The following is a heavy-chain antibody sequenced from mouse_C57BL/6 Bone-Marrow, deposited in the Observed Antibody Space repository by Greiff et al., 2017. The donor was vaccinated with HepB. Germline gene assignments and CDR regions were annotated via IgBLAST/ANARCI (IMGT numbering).Heavy chain of an antibody. J-gene: IGHJ2*01. Sequence: QVQLQQSGPELVKPGASVKISCKASGYAFSSSWMNWVKQRPGKGLEWIGRIYPGDGDTNYNGKFKGKATLTADKSSSTAYMQLSSLTSEDSAVYFCARGGLRDYWGQGTTLTVSS. CDR1: GYAFSSSW. CDR3: ARGGLRDY. V-gene: IGHV1-82*01. D-gene: IGHD3-1*01. CDR2: IYPGDGDT.